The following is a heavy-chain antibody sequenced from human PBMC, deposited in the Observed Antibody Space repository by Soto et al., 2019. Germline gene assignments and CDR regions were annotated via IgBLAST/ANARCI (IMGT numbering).Heavy chain of an antibody. CDR2: MNPNSGNT. Sequence: QVQLVQSGAEVKKPGASVKVSCKASGYTFTSYDINWVRQATGQGLEWMGWMNPNSGNTGYAQKFQGRVTMTRNTSRSTAYMELSSLRSEETAVYYCARGGYDFWSGYYSRPCGMDVWGQGTTVTVSS. D-gene: IGHD3-3*01. CDR3: ARGGYDFWSGYYSRPCGMDV. CDR1: GYTFTSYD. V-gene: IGHV1-8*01. J-gene: IGHJ6*02.